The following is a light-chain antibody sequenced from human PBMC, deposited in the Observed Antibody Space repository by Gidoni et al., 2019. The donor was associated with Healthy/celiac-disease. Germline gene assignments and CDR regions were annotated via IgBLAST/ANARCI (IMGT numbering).Light chain of an antibody. CDR3: QQSYSTPLT. J-gene: IGKJ3*01. CDR1: QSISSY. Sequence: IQVPQSPSSLSASVGDSVTITCRASQSISSYLTWYQQKPGKAPKLLIYAASSLQSGVPSRFSGSGSGTDFTLTISSLQPEDFATYYCQQSYSTPLTFXPXTKVDIK. CDR2: AAS. V-gene: IGKV1-39*01.